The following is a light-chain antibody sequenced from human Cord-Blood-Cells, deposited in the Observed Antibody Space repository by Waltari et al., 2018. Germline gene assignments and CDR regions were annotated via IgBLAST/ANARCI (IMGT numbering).Light chain of an antibody. Sequence: DIVMTQSPLSLPVTPGEPASISCRSSHSLLHSNGYNYLDWYLQKPGQSPQLLIYLGSNRASGVPDRFSGSGSGTDFTLKISRVKAEDVGVYYCMQALQTPPWTFGQGTKVEIK. J-gene: IGKJ1*01. CDR1: HSLLHSNGYNY. CDR2: LGS. CDR3: MQALQTPPWT. V-gene: IGKV2-28*01.